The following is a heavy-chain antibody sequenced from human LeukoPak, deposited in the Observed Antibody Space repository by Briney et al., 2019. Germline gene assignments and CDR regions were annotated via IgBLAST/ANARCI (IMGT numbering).Heavy chain of an antibody. J-gene: IGHJ1*01. D-gene: IGHD3-9*01. V-gene: IGHV3-7*01. Sequence: PGGSLRLSCAASGFTFSSYWMSWVRQAPGKGLEWVANIKQDGSEKYYVDSVKGRFTNSRDNAKNSLYLQMNSLRAEDTAVYYCARDRYYDILTGNAEYFQHWGQGTLVTVSS. CDR3: ARDRYYDILTGNAEYFQH. CDR1: GFTFSSYW. CDR2: IKQDGSEK.